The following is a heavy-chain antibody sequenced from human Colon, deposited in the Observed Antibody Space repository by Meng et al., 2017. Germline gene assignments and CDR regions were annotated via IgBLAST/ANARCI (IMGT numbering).Heavy chain of an antibody. CDR1: GYPFTDHY. J-gene: IGHJ4*02. D-gene: IGHD1-14*01. Sequence: QVQFVQSEAEGKNPGASVKVSCKAAGYPFTDHYVHWVRQAPGQGLEWMGWINTRNGFTQLSRALRDRLTLIRDTSATTHYMELSSLRFEDTAVFYCARGGILSPVGHYDSGPPYYWGQGTLVTVSS. CDR2: INTRNGFT. V-gene: IGHV1-3*04. CDR3: ARGGILSPVGHYDSGPPYY.